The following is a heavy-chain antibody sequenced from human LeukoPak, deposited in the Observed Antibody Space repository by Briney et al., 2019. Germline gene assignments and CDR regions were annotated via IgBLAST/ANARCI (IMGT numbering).Heavy chain of an antibody. J-gene: IGHJ4*02. D-gene: IGHD2-21*02. V-gene: IGHV3-21*01. CDR3: ARDSGGDCSVCSFDY. CDR1: GFTFSSYS. Sequence: GGSLRLSCAASGFTFSSYSMNWVRQAPGKGLEWVSSISSSSSYIYYADSVKGRFTISRDNAKNSLYLQMNSLRAEDTAVYYCARDSGGDCSVCSFDYWGQGTLVTVSS. CDR2: ISSSSSYI.